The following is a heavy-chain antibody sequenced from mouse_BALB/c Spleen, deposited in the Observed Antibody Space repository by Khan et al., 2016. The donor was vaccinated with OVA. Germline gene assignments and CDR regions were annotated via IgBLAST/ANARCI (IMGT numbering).Heavy chain of an antibody. CDR3: ARHPLYAMDY. Sequence: EVELVESGGGLVKPGGSLKLSCAASGFAFSSYDMSWVRQTPEKRLEWVATIGSGGSYTYYPDSVKGRFTISRANARNTLYLQMSSLTSEDTALYYCARHPLYAMDYWGQGTSVTVSS. J-gene: IGHJ4*01. CDR2: IGSGGSYT. CDR1: GFAFSSYD. V-gene: IGHV5-9*02.